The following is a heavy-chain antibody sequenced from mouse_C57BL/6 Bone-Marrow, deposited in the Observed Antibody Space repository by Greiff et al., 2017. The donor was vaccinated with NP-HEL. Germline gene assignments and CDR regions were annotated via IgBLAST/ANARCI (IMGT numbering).Heavy chain of an antibody. D-gene: IGHD2-4*01. V-gene: IGHV5-2*01. CDR2: INSDGGST. CDR3: ARHVPYDYPYWYFDV. Sequence: EVKLVESGGGLVQPGESLKLSCESNEYEFPSHDMSWVRKTPEKRLELVAAINSDGGSTYYPDTMERRFIISRDNTKKTLYLQMSSLRSEDTALYYCARHVPYDYPYWYFDVWGTGTTVTVSS. CDR1: EYEFPSHD. J-gene: IGHJ1*03.